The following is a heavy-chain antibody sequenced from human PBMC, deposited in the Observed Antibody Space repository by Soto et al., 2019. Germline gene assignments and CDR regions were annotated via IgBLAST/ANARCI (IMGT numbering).Heavy chain of an antibody. V-gene: IGHV4-34*01. Sequence: QVQLQQWGAGLLKPSETLSLTCAVYGGSFSGYYWSWIRQPPGKGLEWIGEINHSGSTNYNPSLKSRVTISVDTSKNQFSLKLSSVTAADTAVYYCARKRALRMEPGYYYYYYGMDVWGQGTTVTVSS. CDR2: INHSGST. J-gene: IGHJ6*02. D-gene: IGHD1-1*01. CDR3: ARKRALRMEPGYYYYYYGMDV. CDR1: GGSFSGYY.